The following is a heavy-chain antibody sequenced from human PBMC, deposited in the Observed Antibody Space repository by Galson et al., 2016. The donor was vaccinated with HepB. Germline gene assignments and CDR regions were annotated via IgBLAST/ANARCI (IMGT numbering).Heavy chain of an antibody. V-gene: IGHV4-4*02. J-gene: IGHJ5*02. CDR1: GDSISSSNW. CDR3: ARVKRYCSRNSCYFDP. D-gene: IGHD2-15*01. CDR2: VLYGGNT. Sequence: ETLSLTCSVSGDSISSSNWWNWVRQSPGKGLEWIGDVLYGGNTNYNPSPKGRVTISVDASKNLVSLRLSSVTAADTAVYYCARVKRYCSRNSCYFDPWGQGTLVTVSS.